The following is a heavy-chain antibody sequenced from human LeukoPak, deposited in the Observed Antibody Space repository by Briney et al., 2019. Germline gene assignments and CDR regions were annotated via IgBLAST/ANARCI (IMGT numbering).Heavy chain of an antibody. V-gene: IGHV4-39*01. Sequence: SETLSLTCTVSGGSISSSSYFWVYIRQPPDKGLEWIGSISYTGNTFYNPSLKSRVTISVDTSKNQFSLKLSSMTAADTAVYYCARCSSSSLYNWFDSWGQGTLVTVSS. CDR1: GGSISSSSYF. D-gene: IGHD6-6*01. CDR3: ARCSSSSLYNWFDS. J-gene: IGHJ5*01. CDR2: ISYTGNT.